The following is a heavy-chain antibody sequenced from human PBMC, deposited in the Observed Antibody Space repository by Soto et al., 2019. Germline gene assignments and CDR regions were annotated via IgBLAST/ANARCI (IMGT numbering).Heavy chain of an antibody. Sequence: SETLSLTCTVSGGSISSYYWSWIRQPPGKGLEWIGYIYYSESTYYNPSLKSRVTISVDTSKNQFSLKLSSVTAADTAVYYCARLNGYCISTNCHGYYGMDVWGQGTTVTVSS. CDR2: IYYSEST. J-gene: IGHJ6*02. D-gene: IGHD2-2*01. V-gene: IGHV4-59*08. CDR3: ARLNGYCISTNCHGYYGMDV. CDR1: GGSISSYY.